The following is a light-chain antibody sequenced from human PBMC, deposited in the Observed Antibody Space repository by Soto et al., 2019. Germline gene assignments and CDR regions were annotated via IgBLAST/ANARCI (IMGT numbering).Light chain of an antibody. V-gene: IGKV3-20*01. CDR1: QSVSSIS. CDR2: GAS. CDR3: QQYGSSPFT. Sequence: EIVLTQSPGTLSLSPGERATLSCRASQSVSSISLAWYLQKPGQAPRLLVYGASSRATGIPDRFSGSGSGTDLTLTISRLEPEDFAVYYCQQYGSSPFTFGPGAKVDIK. J-gene: IGKJ3*01.